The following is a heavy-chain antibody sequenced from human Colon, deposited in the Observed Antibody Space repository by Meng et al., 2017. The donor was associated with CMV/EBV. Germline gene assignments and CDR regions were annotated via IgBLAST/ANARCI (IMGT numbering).Heavy chain of an antibody. Sequence: GGSLRLSCAASGFNFRIYWMHWVRQVPGKGLEWVARIYSDGSDTSYADSVKGRFTVSRDNAKNSLYLDMNSLRVEDTAMYYCVRDGVTPDYWGQGTLVTVSS. D-gene: IGHD3-3*01. V-gene: IGHV3-74*01. J-gene: IGHJ4*02. CDR2: IYSDGSDT. CDR3: VRDGVTPDY. CDR1: GFNFRIYW.